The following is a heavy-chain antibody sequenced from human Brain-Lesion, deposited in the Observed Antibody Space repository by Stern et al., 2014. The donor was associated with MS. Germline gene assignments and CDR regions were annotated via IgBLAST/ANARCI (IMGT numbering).Heavy chain of an antibody. V-gene: IGHV4-4*02. Sequence: VQLVESGPGLVKPSGTLSLTCAVSGGSISSSNWWSWVRQSPGTGLEWMGEIYHSGGTKYSPSLESRVIISVDKSKNQFSLKLSYVTAADTAVYYCARELPDLNAFDIWGQGTMVTVSS. CDR2: IYHSGGT. D-gene: IGHD1-14*01. J-gene: IGHJ3*02. CDR3: ARELPDLNAFDI. CDR1: GGSISSSNW.